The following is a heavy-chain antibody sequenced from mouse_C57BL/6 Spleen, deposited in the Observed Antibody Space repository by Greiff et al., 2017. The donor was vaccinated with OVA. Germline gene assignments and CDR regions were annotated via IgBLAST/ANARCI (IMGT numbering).Heavy chain of an antibody. D-gene: IGHD1-1*01. J-gene: IGHJ4*01. CDR3: ARPGITTVVALYYYAMDY. Sequence: EVQLQQSGPELVKPGASVKMSCKASGYTFTDYNMHWVKQSHGKSLEWIGYINPNNGGTSYNQKFKGKATLTVNKSSSTAYMELRSLTSEDSAVYYCARPGITTVVALYYYAMDYWGQGTSVTVSS. CDR1: GYTFTDYN. V-gene: IGHV1-22*01. CDR2: INPNNGGT.